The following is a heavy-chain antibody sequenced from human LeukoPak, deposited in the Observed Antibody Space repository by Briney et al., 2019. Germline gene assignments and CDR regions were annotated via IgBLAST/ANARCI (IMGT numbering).Heavy chain of an antibody. Sequence: GGSLRLSCAASGFTFSDYNMNWVRQAPGKGLEWISHISSDSAVYYADSVKGRFTISRDNAQTSLYLQMNSLRDEDTAVYYCARDGEMATNPYYFDYWGQGTLVTVSS. CDR2: ISSDSAV. CDR1: GFTFSDYN. V-gene: IGHV3-69-1*01. J-gene: IGHJ4*02. D-gene: IGHD5-24*01. CDR3: ARDGEMATNPYYFDY.